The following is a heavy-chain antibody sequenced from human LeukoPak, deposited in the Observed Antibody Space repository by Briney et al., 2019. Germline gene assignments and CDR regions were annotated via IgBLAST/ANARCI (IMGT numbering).Heavy chain of an antibody. D-gene: IGHD3-22*01. CDR1: GFTFSDYA. V-gene: IGHV3-23*01. J-gene: IGHJ4*02. CDR2: ISDDGSGT. Sequence: GGSLRLSCAATGFTFSDYAMSWVRQAPGQGLEWVSSISDDGSGTYYADSVKGRVTISRDNSKNTLFLQIDSLRAGDSAVYYCATDRERDPSVYYLVGGQGTLITVSS. CDR3: ATDRERDPSVYYLV.